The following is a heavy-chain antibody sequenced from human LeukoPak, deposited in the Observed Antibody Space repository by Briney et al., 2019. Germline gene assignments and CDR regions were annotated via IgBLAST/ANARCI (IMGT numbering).Heavy chain of an antibody. CDR3: ARVHSSGFDY. V-gene: IGHV6-1*01. D-gene: IGHD6-19*01. Sequence: SQTLSLTCAISGDSVSSNSAAWNWIRQSPSRGLEGLGRTYYRYKWYNDDAVSVKSRIPISTDTSKNQLSLQLNSVTPEDTAVYYCARVHSSGFDYWGQGTLVTVSS. CDR1: GDSVSSNSAA. J-gene: IGHJ4*02. CDR2: TYYRYKWYN.